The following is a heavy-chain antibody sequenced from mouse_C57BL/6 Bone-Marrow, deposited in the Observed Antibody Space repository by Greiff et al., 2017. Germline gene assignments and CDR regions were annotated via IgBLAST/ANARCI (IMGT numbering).Heavy chain of an antibody. J-gene: IGHJ2*01. D-gene: IGHD2-4*01. V-gene: IGHV5-4*01. CDR1: GFTFSSYA. CDR2: ISDGGSYT. CDR3: AREGYDYDGGHFGC. Sequence: EVMLVESGGGLVKPGGSLKLSCAASGFTFSSYAMSWVRQTPEKRLEWVATISDGGSYTYYPDNVKGRFTISRDNAKNNLYLQMSHLKSEDTAMYYCAREGYDYDGGHFGCWGQGTTLTDSS.